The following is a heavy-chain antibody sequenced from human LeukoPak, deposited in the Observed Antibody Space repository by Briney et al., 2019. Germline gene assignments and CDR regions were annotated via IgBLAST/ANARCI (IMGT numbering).Heavy chain of an antibody. CDR1: GGSVSRDNYY. D-gene: IGHD1-20*01. CDR2: VYYSGST. V-gene: IGHV4-61*01. Sequence: SETLSLTCTVSGGSVSRDNYYWTWIRQAPGKGLEWIGYVYYSGSTNYNPSLKSRVTMSVDTSKNQFSLKLSSVTAADTAVYYCARDFSITGTAEFDYWGQGTLVTVSS. CDR3: ARDFSITGTAEFDY. J-gene: IGHJ4*02.